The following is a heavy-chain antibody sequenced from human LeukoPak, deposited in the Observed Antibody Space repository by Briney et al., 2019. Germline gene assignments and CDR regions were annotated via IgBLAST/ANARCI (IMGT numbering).Heavy chain of an antibody. CDR3: ARGGRDSSGFYRGDY. CDR2: INPSGGRT. D-gene: IGHD3-22*01. J-gene: IGHJ4*02. CDR1: RYTFTSYY. V-gene: IGHV1-46*01. Sequence: ASVKVSCKASRYTFTSYYMHWVRQAPGQGLEWMGIINPSGGRTNHTQKFQGRVTMTRDTSTSAVYLEVSSLRSEDTAVYYCARGGRDSSGFYRGDYWGQGTLVTVYS.